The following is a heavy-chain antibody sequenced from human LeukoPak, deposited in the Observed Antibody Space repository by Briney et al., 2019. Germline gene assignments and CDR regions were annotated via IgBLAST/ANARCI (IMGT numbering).Heavy chain of an antibody. Sequence: SETLSLTCTVSGGSISSGGYYWSWIRQHPGKGLEWFGYIYYSGSTYYNPSLKSRVTISVDTSKNQFSLKLSSVTAADTAVYYCARESGYCSSTSCYIFDYWGQGTLVTVSS. CDR3: ARESGYCSSTSCYIFDY. D-gene: IGHD2-2*02. CDR1: GGSISSGGYY. V-gene: IGHV4-31*03. J-gene: IGHJ4*02. CDR2: IYYSGST.